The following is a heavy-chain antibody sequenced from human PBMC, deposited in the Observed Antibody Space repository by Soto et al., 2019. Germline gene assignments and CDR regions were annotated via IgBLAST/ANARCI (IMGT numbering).Heavy chain of an antibody. Sequence: ESGGGVVQPGRSLRLSCAESGFTFSSYGMHWVRQAPGKGLEWVAVIWYDGSNKYYADSVKGRFTISRDNSENKLYLQMNSLRAEDTAVYYCARDLLAARPSPGGFGYYYYGMDVCGQGTTVTVSS. J-gene: IGHJ6*02. CDR1: GFTFSSYG. CDR3: ARDLLAARPSPGGFGYYYYGMDV. V-gene: IGHV3-33*01. CDR2: IWYDGSNK. D-gene: IGHD6-6*01.